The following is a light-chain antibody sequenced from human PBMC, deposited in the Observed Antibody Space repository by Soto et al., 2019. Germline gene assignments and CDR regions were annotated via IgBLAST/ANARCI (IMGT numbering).Light chain of an antibody. CDR2: DAS. Sequence: EIVLTQSPATLSLSPGERATLSCRASQSFSSHLAWYQQKPGQAPRLLIYDASKRATGIPARFSGRGSGTEFTLTISSLEPEDFAVYYCQQRSNWPPVITFGQGTRLEIK. V-gene: IGKV3-11*01. CDR1: QSFSSH. J-gene: IGKJ5*01. CDR3: QQRSNWPPVIT.